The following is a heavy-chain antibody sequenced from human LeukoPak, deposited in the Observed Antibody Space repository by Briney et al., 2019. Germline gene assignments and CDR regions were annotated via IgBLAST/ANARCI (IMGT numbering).Heavy chain of an antibody. J-gene: IGHJ4*02. Sequence: SETLSLTCAVSGGSISSSNWWSWVRQPPGKGLAWIGQIYHSGSTNYNPSLKSRVAISVDKSKNQFSLNLNSVTAADTAVYYCARAGQGYCTSASCYLSLDYWGQGTLVTVSS. CDR1: GGSISSSNW. D-gene: IGHD2-2*01. CDR3: ARAGQGYCTSASCYLSLDY. V-gene: IGHV4-4*02. CDR2: IYHSGST.